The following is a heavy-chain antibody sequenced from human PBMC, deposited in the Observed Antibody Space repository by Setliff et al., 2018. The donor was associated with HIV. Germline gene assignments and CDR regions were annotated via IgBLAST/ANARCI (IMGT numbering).Heavy chain of an antibody. CDR1: GYTFTGYY. D-gene: IGHD2-2*01. J-gene: IGHJ6*03. V-gene: IGHV1-2*02. CDR2: INPNSGGT. Sequence: ASVKVSCKASGYTFTGYYMHWVRQAPGQGLEWMGWINPNSGGTNYAQKFQGRVTMTRDTSISTAYMALSRLRSDDTAVYYCARGPEAKYCSSTSCYAYYYYYMDVWGKGTTVTVSS. CDR3: ARGPEAKYCSSTSCYAYYYYYMDV.